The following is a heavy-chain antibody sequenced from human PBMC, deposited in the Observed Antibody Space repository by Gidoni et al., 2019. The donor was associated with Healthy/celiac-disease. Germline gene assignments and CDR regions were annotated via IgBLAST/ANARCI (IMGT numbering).Heavy chain of an antibody. V-gene: IGHV3-23*01. CDR3: AKDGRKGIAVAGAV. J-gene: IGHJ3*01. Sequence: EVQLLESGGGLVQPGGSLRLACAPPDFTFSNYAMSWVRPAPGKGLEWVSAISGSGGSTYYADSVKGRFTISRDNSKNTLYLQMNSLRAEDTAVYYCAKDGRKGIAVAGAVWGQGTMVTVSS. CDR1: DFTFSNYA. D-gene: IGHD6-19*01. CDR2: ISGSGGST.